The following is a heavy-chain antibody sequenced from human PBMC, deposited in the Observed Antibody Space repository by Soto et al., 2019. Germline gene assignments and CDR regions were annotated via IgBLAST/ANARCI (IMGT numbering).Heavy chain of an antibody. D-gene: IGHD3-10*01. J-gene: IGHJ6*02. Sequence: QVQLVESGGGVVQPGRSLRLSCAASGFTFSSYGMHWVRQAPGKGLEWVAVISYDGSNKYYADSVKGRFTISRDNSKNTLYLQMNSLRAEDTAVYYCAKVVTMAPGSYYYGMDVWGQGTTVTVSS. CDR1: GFTFSSYG. CDR2: ISYDGSNK. CDR3: AKVVTMAPGSYYYGMDV. V-gene: IGHV3-30*18.